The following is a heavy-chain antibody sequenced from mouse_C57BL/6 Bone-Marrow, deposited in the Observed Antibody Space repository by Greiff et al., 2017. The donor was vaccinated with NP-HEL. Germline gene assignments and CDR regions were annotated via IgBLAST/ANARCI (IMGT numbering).Heavy chain of an antibody. Sequence: VQLQQPGAELVMPGASVKLSCKASGYTFTSYWMHWVKQRPGQGLEWIGEIDPSDSYTNYNQKFKGKSTLTVDKSSSTAYMQLSSLTSEDSAVYYCARRGNYSNSYYFDYWGQGTTLTVSS. CDR3: ARRGNYSNSYYFDY. J-gene: IGHJ2*01. V-gene: IGHV1-69*01. CDR2: IDPSDSYT. D-gene: IGHD2-5*01. CDR1: GYTFTSYW.